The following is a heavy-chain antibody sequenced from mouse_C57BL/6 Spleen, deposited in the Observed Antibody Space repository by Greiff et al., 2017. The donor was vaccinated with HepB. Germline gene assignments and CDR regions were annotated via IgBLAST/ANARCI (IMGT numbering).Heavy chain of an antibody. CDR2: IYPGSGST. CDR3: AREGDSSGYGAMDY. Sequence: VQLQQSGAELVKPGASVKMSCKASGYTFTSYWITWVKQRPGQGLEWIGDIYPGSGSTNYNEKFKSKATLTVETSSSTAYMQLSSLTSEDSAVYDCAREGDSSGYGAMDYWGQGTSVTVSS. V-gene: IGHV1-55*01. D-gene: IGHD3-2*02. CDR1: GYTFTSYW. J-gene: IGHJ4*01.